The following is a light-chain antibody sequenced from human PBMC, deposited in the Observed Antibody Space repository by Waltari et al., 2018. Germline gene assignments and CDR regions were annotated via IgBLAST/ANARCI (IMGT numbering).Light chain of an antibody. CDR2: VSS. CDR1: QDIAGY. CDR3: QQLHTYPLT. J-gene: IGKJ4*01. Sequence: IQLTQSPSSLSASVGDRVTITCRASQDIAGYLAWYQPKPGKAPNLLIYVSSTLQSGVPSRFSGSGSGTVFTLTISSLQPEDFATYYCQQLHTYPLTFGGGTTVDI. V-gene: IGKV1-9*01.